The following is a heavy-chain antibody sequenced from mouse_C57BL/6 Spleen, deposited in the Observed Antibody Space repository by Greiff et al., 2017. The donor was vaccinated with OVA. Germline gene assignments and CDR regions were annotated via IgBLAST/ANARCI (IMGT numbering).Heavy chain of an antibody. Sequence: QVQLQQSGAELARPGASVKLSCKASGYTFTSYGISWVKQRTGQGLEWIGEIYPRSGNTYYNEKFKGKATLTADKSSSTAYMELRSLTSEDSAVYFCARSLSYYGSSDWYFDVWGTGTTVTVSS. CDR1: GYTFTSYG. J-gene: IGHJ1*03. CDR2: IYPRSGNT. CDR3: ARSLSYYGSSDWYFDV. D-gene: IGHD1-1*01. V-gene: IGHV1-81*01.